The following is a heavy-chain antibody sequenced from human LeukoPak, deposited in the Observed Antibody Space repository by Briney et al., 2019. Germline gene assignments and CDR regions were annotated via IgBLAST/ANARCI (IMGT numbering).Heavy chain of an antibody. CDR1: GGSISSTSYY. J-gene: IGHJ6*03. Sequence: SETLSLTCSVSGGSISSTSYYWSWIRQPPGKGLEWIGYIYYSGSIDYNPSLKSRVVISVDTSKNQFSLRLSSVTAADTAVYYCATLGYYYMDVWGKGTTVTVSS. CDR3: ATLGYYYMDV. V-gene: IGHV4-61*05. CDR2: IYYSGSI.